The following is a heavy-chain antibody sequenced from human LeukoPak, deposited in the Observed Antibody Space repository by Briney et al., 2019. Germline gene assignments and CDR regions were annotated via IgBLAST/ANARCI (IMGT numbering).Heavy chain of an antibody. CDR1: GGSISSYY. D-gene: IGHD3-10*01. J-gene: IGHJ6*02. Sequence: PSETLSLTCTVSGGSISSYYWSWIRQPPGKGLEWIGYIYYSGSTNYNPSLKSRVTISVDTSKNQFSLKLSSVTAADTAVYYCARRRGGMDVWGQGTTVTVSS. CDR3: ARRRGGMDV. CDR2: IYYSGST. V-gene: IGHV4-59*08.